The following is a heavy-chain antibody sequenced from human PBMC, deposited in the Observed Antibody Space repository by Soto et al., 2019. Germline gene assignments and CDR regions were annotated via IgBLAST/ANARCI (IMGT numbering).Heavy chain of an antibody. CDR2: ISYDGSNK. J-gene: IGHJ5*02. D-gene: IGHD4-17*01. CDR3: AKDLSFTVTHPGWFDP. V-gene: IGHV3-30*18. CDR1: GFTFSSYG. Sequence: QVQLVESGGGVVQPGRSLRLSCAASGFTFSSYGMHWVRQAPGKGLEWVAVISYDGSNKYYADSVKGRFTISRDNSKNTLYLQRSSLRAEDTAVYYCAKDLSFTVTHPGWFDPWGQGTLVTVSS.